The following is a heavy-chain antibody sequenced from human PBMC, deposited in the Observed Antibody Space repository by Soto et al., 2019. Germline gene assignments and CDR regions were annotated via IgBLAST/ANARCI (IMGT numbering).Heavy chain of an antibody. Sequence: VGSLRLSCAASGFTFSSYAMSWVRQAPGKGLEWVSAISGSGGSTYYADSVKGRFTISRDNSKNTLYLQMNSLRAEDTAVYYCAKDDIVVVVAAVHWGQGTLVTVSS. J-gene: IGHJ4*02. V-gene: IGHV3-23*01. CDR1: GFTFSSYA. D-gene: IGHD2-15*01. CDR2: ISGSGGST. CDR3: AKDDIVVVVAAVH.